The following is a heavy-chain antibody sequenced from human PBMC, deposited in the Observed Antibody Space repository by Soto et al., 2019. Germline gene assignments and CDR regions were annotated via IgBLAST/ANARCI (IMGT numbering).Heavy chain of an antibody. CDR3: ASLFYYDSSGFYYFFDY. V-gene: IGHV4-39*01. Sequence: SETLSLTCTVSGGSISTSSHYWGWIRQPPGKGLEWIGYIYYSGSTYYNPSLKSRVTISVDTSKSQFSLKLSSVTAADTAAYYCASLFYYDSSGFYYFFDYWGQGTLVTVSS. CDR2: IYYSGST. J-gene: IGHJ4*02. CDR1: GGSISTSSHY. D-gene: IGHD3-22*01.